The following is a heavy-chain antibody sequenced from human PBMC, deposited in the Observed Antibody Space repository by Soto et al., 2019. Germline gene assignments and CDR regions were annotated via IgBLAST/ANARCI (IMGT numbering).Heavy chain of an antibody. V-gene: IGHV3-23*01. Sequence: GGSLRLSCAASGFTFSSYAMSWVRQAPGKGLEWVSAISGSGGSTYYADSVKGRFTISRDNSKNTLYLQMNSLRAEDTAVYYCDPGRDSSGWYGYFQHWGQGTLVTVSS. CDR3: DPGRDSSGWYGYFQH. CDR2: ISGSGGST. J-gene: IGHJ1*01. D-gene: IGHD6-19*01. CDR1: GFTFSSYA.